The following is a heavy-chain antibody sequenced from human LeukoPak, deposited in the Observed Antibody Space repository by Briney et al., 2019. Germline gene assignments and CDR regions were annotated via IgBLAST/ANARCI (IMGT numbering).Heavy chain of an antibody. D-gene: IGHD2-8*01. CDR1: GGSFSSYA. J-gene: IGHJ4*02. CDR3: ASEKARGMVYAKESSKGFDY. Sequence: SVKVSCEDSGGSFSSYAISRVRQAPGQGLEWMGGIIPIFGTANYAQKFQGRVTITTDESTSTAYMELSSLRSEDTAVYYCASEKARGMVYAKESSKGFDYWGQGTLVTVSS. CDR2: IIPIFGTA. V-gene: IGHV1-69*05.